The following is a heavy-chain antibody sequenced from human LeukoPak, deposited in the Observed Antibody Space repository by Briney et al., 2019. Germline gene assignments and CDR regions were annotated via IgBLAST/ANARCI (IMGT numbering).Heavy chain of an antibody. Sequence: SETLSLTCTVSGGSISSYYWGWIRQPPGKGLEWIGSIYYSGSTYYNPSLKSRVTLSVDTSKNQFSLKLSSVTAADTAVYYCARHLSGWYYFDYWGQGTLVTVSS. J-gene: IGHJ4*02. CDR2: IYYSGST. V-gene: IGHV4-39*01. CDR1: GGSISSYY. CDR3: ARHLSGWYYFDY. D-gene: IGHD6-19*01.